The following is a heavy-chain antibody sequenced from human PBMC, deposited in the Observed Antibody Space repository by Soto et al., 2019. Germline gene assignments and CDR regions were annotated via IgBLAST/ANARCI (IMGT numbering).Heavy chain of an antibody. J-gene: IGHJ4*02. D-gene: IGHD3-3*01. CDR2: IYYSGST. Sequence: SETLSLTCTVSGGSISSGDYYWSWIRQPPGKGLEWIGYIYYSGSTYYNPSLKSRVTISVDTSKNQFSLKLSSVTAADTAVYYCASVQLRFLEWLLPKPLLFDHWGQGTLVTVSS. CDR1: GGSISSGDYY. CDR3: ASVQLRFLEWLLPKPLLFDH. V-gene: IGHV4-30-4*01.